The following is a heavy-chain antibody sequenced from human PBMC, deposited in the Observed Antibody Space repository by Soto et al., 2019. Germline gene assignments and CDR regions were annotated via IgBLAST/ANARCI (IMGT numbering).Heavy chain of an antibody. CDR3: ARVIAAAGTRPYYYYGMDV. V-gene: IGHV1-69*12. J-gene: IGHJ6*02. Sequence: QVQLVQSGAEVKKPGSSVKVSCKASGGTFSSYAISWVRQAPGQGLEWMGGIIPIFGTANYAQKFQGRVTITAAESTSTAYMELSSLRSEDTAVYYWARVIAAAGTRPYYYYGMDVWGQGTTVTVSS. CDR1: GGTFSSYA. D-gene: IGHD6-13*01. CDR2: IIPIFGTA.